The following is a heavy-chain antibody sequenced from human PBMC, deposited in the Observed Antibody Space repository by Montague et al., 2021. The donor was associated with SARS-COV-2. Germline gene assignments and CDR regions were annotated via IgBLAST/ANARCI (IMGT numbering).Heavy chain of an antibody. CDR2: IIEPGGAA. J-gene: IGHJ4*02. V-gene: IGHV3-23*01. CDR3: VEDYCYPNTVCSGVFFDD. CDR1: GFPFRIYA. Sequence: SLRLSCAASGFPFRIYAMSWVRQAPGGGLEWVSGIIEPGGAALYADSVKGRFTIFRDRSTDKLYLQMNSLRAEDTALYYCVEDYCYPNTVCSGVFFDDWGQGILVTVSS. D-gene: IGHD3-16*01.